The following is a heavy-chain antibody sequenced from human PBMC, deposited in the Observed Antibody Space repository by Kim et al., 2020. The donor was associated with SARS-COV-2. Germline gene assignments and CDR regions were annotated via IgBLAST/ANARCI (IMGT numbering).Heavy chain of an antibody. CDR1: GGSFSGYY. Sequence: SETLSLTCAVYGGSFSGYYWSWIRQPPGKGLEWIGEINHSGSTNYNPSLKSRVTISVDTSKNQFSLKLSSVTAADTAVYYCARGWGYFQHWGQGTLVTVSS. CDR3: ARGWGYFQH. V-gene: IGHV4-34*01. CDR2: INHSGST. D-gene: IGHD7-27*01. J-gene: IGHJ1*01.